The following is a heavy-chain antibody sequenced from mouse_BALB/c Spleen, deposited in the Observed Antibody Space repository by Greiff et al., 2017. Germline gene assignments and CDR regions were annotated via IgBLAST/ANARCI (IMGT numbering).Heavy chain of an antibody. V-gene: IGHV1S81*02. CDR3: ARSRSNFDY. Sequence: QVQLKQPGAELVKPGASVKLSCKASGYTFTSYWMHWVKQRPGQGLEWIGEINPSNGRTNYNEKFKSKATLTVDKSSSTAYMQLSSLTSEDSAVYYCARSRSNFDYWGQGTTLTVSS. CDR2: INPSNGRT. J-gene: IGHJ2*01. CDR1: GYTFTSYW.